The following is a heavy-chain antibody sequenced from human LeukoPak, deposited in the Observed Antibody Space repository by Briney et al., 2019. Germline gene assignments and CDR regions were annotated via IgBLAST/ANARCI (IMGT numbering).Heavy chain of an antibody. J-gene: IGHJ3*02. CDR3: ARILDFWSGYYPGDAFDI. V-gene: IGHV4-59*01. D-gene: IGHD3-3*01. Sequence: SETLSLTCTVSGGSISSYYWSWIRQPPGKGLEWIGYIYYSGSTNYNPSLKSRVTISVDTSKNQFSLELSSVTAADTAVYYCARILDFWSGYYPGDAFDIWGQGTMVTVSS. CDR1: GGSISSYY. CDR2: IYYSGST.